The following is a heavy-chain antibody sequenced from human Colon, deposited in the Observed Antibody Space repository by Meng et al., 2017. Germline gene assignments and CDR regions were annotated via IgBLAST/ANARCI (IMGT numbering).Heavy chain of an antibody. D-gene: IGHD6-13*01. CDR2: ISSGDSTI. J-gene: IGHJ4*02. Sequence: SCTSSGFTFSDYYMSWIRQAPGKGLESVSYISSGDSTIYYADSVKGRFSISRDNAKNSLYLQMNSLRVEDTAVYYCARVRGSSLYYFDYWGQGTLVTVSS. V-gene: IGHV3-11*04. CDR1: GFTFSDYY. CDR3: ARVRGSSLYYFDY.